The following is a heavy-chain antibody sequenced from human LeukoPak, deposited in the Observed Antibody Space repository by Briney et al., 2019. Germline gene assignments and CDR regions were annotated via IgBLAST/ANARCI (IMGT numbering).Heavy chain of an antibody. J-gene: IGHJ3*02. CDR3: AKSPAVDAAFDI. D-gene: IGHD4-23*01. CDR2: ISGSGGST. CDR1: GFTFSNFA. V-gene: IGHV3-23*01. Sequence: GGSLRLSCAASGFTFSNFAVGWVRQAPAKGLEWVSAISGSGGSTYYADSVKGRFTISRDNSKNTLYLQMNSLRAEDTAVYYCAKSPAVDAAFDIWGEGTMVTVSS.